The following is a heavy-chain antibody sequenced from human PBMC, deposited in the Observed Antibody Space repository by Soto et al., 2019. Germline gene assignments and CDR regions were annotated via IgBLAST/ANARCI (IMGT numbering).Heavy chain of an antibody. CDR2: IYYSGST. CDR1: GGSISSYY. J-gene: IGHJ4*02. CDR3: ARLGRWLQALDS. D-gene: IGHD5-12*01. Sequence: QVQLQESGPGLVKPSETLSLTCTVSGGSISSYYWSWIRQPPGKGLEWVGYIYYSGSTTYNPSLKSRLTMSVDTSKNQFSLKLCSVTAADTAVYYCARLGRWLQALDSWGQGTLVTVSS. V-gene: IGHV4-59*08.